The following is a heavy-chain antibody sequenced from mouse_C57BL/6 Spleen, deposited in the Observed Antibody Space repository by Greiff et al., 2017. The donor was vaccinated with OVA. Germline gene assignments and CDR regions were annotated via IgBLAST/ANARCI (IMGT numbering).Heavy chain of an antibody. D-gene: IGHD2-1*01. CDR3: ARGNLLLPCDY. Sequence: VQLQQSGAELVRPGSSVKLSCKASGYTFTSYWMHWVKQRPIQGLEWIGNIDPSDSETHYNQKFKDKATLTVDKSSSTAYMQLSSLTSEDSAVYYCARGNLLLPCDYWGQGTTLTVSS. CDR2: IDPSDSET. CDR1: GYTFTSYW. J-gene: IGHJ2*01. V-gene: IGHV1-52*01.